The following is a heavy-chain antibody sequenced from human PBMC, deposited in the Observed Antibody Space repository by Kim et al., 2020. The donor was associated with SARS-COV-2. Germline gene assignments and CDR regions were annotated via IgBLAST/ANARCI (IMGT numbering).Heavy chain of an antibody. CDR3: ATGVAAAGTPDDYYYYHGMEG. Sequence: ASVKVSCKVSGYTLTELSMHWVRQAPGKGLEWMGGFDPEDGDTIYAQKFQGRVTMTEDTSTDTAYMELSSLRSEDTAVYYCATGVAAAGTPDDYYYYHGMEGWGKGTTLTVSS. CDR1: GYTLTELS. CDR2: FDPEDGDT. J-gene: IGHJ6*04. D-gene: IGHD6-13*01. V-gene: IGHV1-24*01.